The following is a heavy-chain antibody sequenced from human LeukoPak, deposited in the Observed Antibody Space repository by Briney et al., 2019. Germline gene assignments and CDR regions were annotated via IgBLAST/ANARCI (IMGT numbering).Heavy chain of an antibody. V-gene: IGHV1-18*01. CDR2: ISGYNGNT. CDR1: GYTFTSYG. CDR3: ARRIMYYDFWSGSYFDY. D-gene: IGHD3-3*01. Sequence: ASVKVSCKASGYTFTSYGISWVRQAPGQGLEWMGWISGYNGNTNYAQKFQGRVNMTTDTSTSTAYMELRSLRSDDTAVYYCARRIMYYDFWSGSYFDYWGQGTLVTVSS. J-gene: IGHJ4*02.